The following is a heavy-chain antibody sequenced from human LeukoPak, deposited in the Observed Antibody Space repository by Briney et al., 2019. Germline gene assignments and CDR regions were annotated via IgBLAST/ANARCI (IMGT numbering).Heavy chain of an antibody. CDR1: GGTFSSYA. CDR3: ARSREEDYYYYGMDV. Sequence: SVKVSCKASGGTFSSYAISWVRQAPGQGLEWMGGIIPIFGTASYAQKFQGRVTITADESTSTAYMELSSLRSEDTAVYYCARSREEDYYYYGMDVWGQGTTVTVSS. CDR2: IIPIFGTA. V-gene: IGHV1-69*13. J-gene: IGHJ6*02. D-gene: IGHD1-26*01.